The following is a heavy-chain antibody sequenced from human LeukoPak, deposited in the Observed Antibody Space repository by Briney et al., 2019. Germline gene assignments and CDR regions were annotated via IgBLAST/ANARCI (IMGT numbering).Heavy chain of an antibody. V-gene: IGHV4-59*08. D-gene: IGHD3-10*01. CDR1: GGSISSYY. J-gene: IGHJ5*02. Sequence: SETLSLTCTVSGGSISSYYWSWIRQPPGKGLEWIGYIYYSGSTNYNPSLECRVTISVDTSKNQFSLKLSSVTAADTAVYYWARQNYYAPLDPWGQGTLVTVSS. CDR2: IYYSGST. CDR3: ARQNYYAPLDP.